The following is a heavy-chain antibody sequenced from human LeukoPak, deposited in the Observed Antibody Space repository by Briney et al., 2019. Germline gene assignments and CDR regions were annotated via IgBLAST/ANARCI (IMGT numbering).Heavy chain of an antibody. V-gene: IGHV3-9*01. CDR2: ISWNSGSI. D-gene: IGHD3-10*01. CDR3: ARDSEWFGESYFDY. J-gene: IGHJ4*02. CDR1: GFTFDDYG. Sequence: PGGSLRLSCAASGFTFDDYGMHWVRQAPGKGLEWVSGISWNSGSIGYADSVKGRFTISRDNANNSLYLQMNSLRAEDTAVYYCARDSEWFGESYFDYWGQGTLVTVSS.